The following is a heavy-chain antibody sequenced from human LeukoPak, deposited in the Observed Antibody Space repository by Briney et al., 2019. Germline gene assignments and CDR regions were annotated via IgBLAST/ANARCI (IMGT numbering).Heavy chain of an antibody. V-gene: IGHV1-46*01. D-gene: IGHD1-26*01. CDR3: ARDQKVGATPFFGMGV. Sequence: ASVKVSCKASGYTFTSFHMHWVRQAPGQGLEWMGVINPSGGSTSYAQKFQGRVTMTRDTSTSAVYMDLSSLRSDDTAVYYCARDQKVGATPFFGMGVWGQGTTVTVSS. CDR1: GYTFTSFH. CDR2: INPSGGST. J-gene: IGHJ6*02.